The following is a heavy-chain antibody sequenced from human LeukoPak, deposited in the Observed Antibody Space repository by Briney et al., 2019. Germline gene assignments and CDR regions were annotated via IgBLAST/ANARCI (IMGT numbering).Heavy chain of an antibody. CDR2: TYYRSKWYN. Sequence: SQTLSLTCAISGDSVSSNSAAWNWIRQSPSRGLEWLGRTYYRSKWYNDYAVSVKSRITINPDTSKNQFSLQLNSVTPEDTAVYYCARAELELRFYYYYYYMDVWGKGTTVTVSS. V-gene: IGHV6-1*01. CDR1: GDSVSSNSAA. D-gene: IGHD1-7*01. J-gene: IGHJ6*03. CDR3: ARAELELRFYYYYYYMDV.